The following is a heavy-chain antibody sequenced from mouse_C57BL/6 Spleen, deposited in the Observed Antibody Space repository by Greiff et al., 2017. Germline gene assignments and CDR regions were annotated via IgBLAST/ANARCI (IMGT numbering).Heavy chain of an antibody. CDR1: GYTFTSYW. CDR3: ARRRAYGNSFYAMDY. D-gene: IGHD2-1*01. V-gene: IGHV1-55*01. CDR2: IYPGSGST. J-gene: IGHJ4*01. Sequence: VQLQQPGAELVKPGASVKMSCKASGYTFTSYWITWVKQRPGQGLEWIGDIYPGSGSTNYNEKFKSKATLTVDTSSSTAYMQLSSLTSEDSAVYYCARRRAYGNSFYAMDYWGQGTSVTVSS.